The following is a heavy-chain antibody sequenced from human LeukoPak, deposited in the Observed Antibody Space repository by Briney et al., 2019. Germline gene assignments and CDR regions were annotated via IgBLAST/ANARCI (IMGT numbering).Heavy chain of an antibody. J-gene: IGHJ5*02. CDR1: GGSISSYY. Sequence: SETLSLTCTVSGGSISSYYWSWIRQPPGKGLEWIGYIYYSGSTNYNPSLKSRVTISVDTSKNQFSLKLSSVTAADTAVYYCARKWGYYGSGKGFDPWGQGTLVTVSS. D-gene: IGHD3-10*01. CDR2: IYYSGST. V-gene: IGHV4-59*12. CDR3: ARKWGYYGSGKGFDP.